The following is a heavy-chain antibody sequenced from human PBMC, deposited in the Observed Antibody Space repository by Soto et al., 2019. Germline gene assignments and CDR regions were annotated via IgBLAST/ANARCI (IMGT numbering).Heavy chain of an antibody. CDR1: GASVTTGY. CDR2: MYFGGSF. D-gene: IGHD3-22*01. CDR3: GRSYYDTTGFAVDP. V-gene: IGHV4-59*02. Sequence: QTHLQESGPGLVKPSETLSLTCTVSGASVTTGYWSWLRQPPGKGLECLGFMYFGGSFYYNPSLTSRVTISVDTSKNQFSLRATSVTAADPAVYYCGRSYYDTTGFAVDPWGQGTLVTVSS. J-gene: IGHJ5*02.